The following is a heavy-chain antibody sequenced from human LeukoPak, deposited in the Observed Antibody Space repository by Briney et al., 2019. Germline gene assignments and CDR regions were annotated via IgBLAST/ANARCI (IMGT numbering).Heavy chain of an antibody. D-gene: IGHD4-17*01. CDR1: GGTFSSYA. V-gene: IGHV1-69*05. J-gene: IGHJ5*02. CDR3: ARVHPPYGDYEVFWFDP. CDR2: IIPIFGTA. Sequence: SAVKVSCKASGGTFSSYAISWVRQAPGQGLEWMGRIIPIFGTANYAQKFQGRVTITTDESTSTAYMELSSLRSEDTAVYYCARVHPPYGDYEVFWFDPWGQGTLVTVSS.